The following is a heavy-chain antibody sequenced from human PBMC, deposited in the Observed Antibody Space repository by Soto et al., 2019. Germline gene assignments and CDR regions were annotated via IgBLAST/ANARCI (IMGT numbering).Heavy chain of an antibody. CDR3: AGYCSGGSCYGSYYYGMDV. D-gene: IGHD2-15*01. Sequence: QVQLVQSGAEVKKPGSSVKVSCKASGGTFSSYAISWVRQAPGQGLEWMGGIIPIFGTANYAQKFQGRVTIPADESTSTAYMELSSLRSEDTAVYYCAGYCSGGSCYGSYYYGMDVWGQGSTVTVS. V-gene: IGHV1-69*01. CDR1: GGTFSSYA. J-gene: IGHJ6*02. CDR2: IIPIFGTA.